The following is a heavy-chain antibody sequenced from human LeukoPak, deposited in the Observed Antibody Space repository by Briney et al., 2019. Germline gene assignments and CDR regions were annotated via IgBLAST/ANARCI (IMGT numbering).Heavy chain of an antibody. CDR1: GFNFSSCW. V-gene: IGHV3-7*01. D-gene: IGHD3-10*01. CDR2: IKQDGSEK. CDR3: ARGGVITGRFDY. Sequence: GGSLRLSCAASGFNFSSCWMSWVRQAPGKGLEWVANIKQDGSEKYYVDSVKGRFTISRDNAENSLYLQMNSLRAEDTAVYYCARGGVITGRFDYWGQGTLVTVSS. J-gene: IGHJ4*02.